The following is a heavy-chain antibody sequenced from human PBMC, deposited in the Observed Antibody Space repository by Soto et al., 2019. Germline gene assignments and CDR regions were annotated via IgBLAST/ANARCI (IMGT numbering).Heavy chain of an antibody. V-gene: IGHV3-48*02. CDR2: ITIRTGNI. Sequence: PGGSLRLSCEASGFTISGCSMNWVRQAPGKGLEWLAYITIRTGNIVYADSVRGRFTISADNAENSVFLQMNSLRDEDTAVYFCVRDRDLDRDMVHADLWGQGT. D-gene: IGHD5-18*01. CDR1: GFTISGCS. J-gene: IGHJ4*01. CDR3: VRDRDLDRDMVHADL.